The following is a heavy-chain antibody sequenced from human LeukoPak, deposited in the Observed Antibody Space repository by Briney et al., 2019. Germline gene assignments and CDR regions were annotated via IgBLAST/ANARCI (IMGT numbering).Heavy chain of an antibody. CDR3: ARLTITMMERYFDL. CDR2: IYTSGST. D-gene: IGHD3-22*01. J-gene: IGHJ2*01. Sequence: SQTLSLTCTVSGGSISSGSYYWSWIRQPAGKGLEWIGRIYTSGSTNYNPSLKSRVTISVDTSKNQFSLKLSSVTAADTAVYYCARLTITMMERYFDLWGRGTLVTVSS. CDR1: GGSISSGSYY. V-gene: IGHV4-61*02.